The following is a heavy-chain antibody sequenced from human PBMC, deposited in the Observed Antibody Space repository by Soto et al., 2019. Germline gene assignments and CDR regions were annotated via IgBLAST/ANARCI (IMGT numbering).Heavy chain of an antibody. J-gene: IGHJ6*02. D-gene: IGHD1-20*01. CDR1: GFTFRNYD. Sequence: GGSLRLSCEASGFTFRNYDMHWVRQGTGKGLEWVSGISAAGDPDYADSVEGRFTISRDDSKDTVYLQLNNLKTEDTAVYYCTTALHFNGNEYLYGVDVWGQGTTVTVSS. CDR2: ISAAGDP. CDR3: TTALHFNGNEYLYGVDV. V-gene: IGHV3-13*05.